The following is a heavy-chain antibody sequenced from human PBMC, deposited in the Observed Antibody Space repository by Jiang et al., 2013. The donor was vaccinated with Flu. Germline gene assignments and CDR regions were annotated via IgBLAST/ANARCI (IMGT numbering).Heavy chain of an antibody. CDR3: AKEAVAGLYYFDY. Sequence: VQLVESGGDLVQPGRSLRLSCAASGFTFDDYAMHWVRQAPGKGLEWVSGISWNSGSLGHADSVKGRFTISRDNAKNSLYLQMNSLRAEDTALYSCAKEAVAGLYYFDYWGQGTLVTVSS. CDR1: GFTFDDYA. J-gene: IGHJ4*02. V-gene: IGHV3-9*01. CDR2: ISWNSGSL. D-gene: IGHD6-19*01.